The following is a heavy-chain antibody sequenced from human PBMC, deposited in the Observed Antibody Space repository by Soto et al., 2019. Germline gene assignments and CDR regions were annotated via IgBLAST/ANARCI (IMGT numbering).Heavy chain of an antibody. CDR2: IYYSGST. J-gene: IGHJ5*02. V-gene: IGHV4-59*01. CDR3: ARVGGYCSGGSCYGPWFDP. D-gene: IGHD2-15*01. CDR1: GGSISSYY. Sequence: ASETLSLTCTVSGGSISSYYWSWIRQPPGKGLEWIGYIYYSGSTNYNPSLKSRVTISVDTSKNQFSLKLSSVTAADTAVYYCARVGGYCSGGSCYGPWFDPWGQGTLVTVSS.